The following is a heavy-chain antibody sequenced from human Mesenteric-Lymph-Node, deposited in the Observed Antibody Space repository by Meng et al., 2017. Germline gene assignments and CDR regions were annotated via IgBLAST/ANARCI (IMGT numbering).Heavy chain of an antibody. D-gene: IGHD3-22*01. J-gene: IGHJ4*02. V-gene: IGHV3-15*01. CDR1: GFRFSNYA. CDR3: TTDTMIVSDFDY. CDR2: IKSKTDGGTT. Sequence: GGSLRLSCAASGFRFSNYAMSWVRQAPGKRLEWVGRIKSKTDGGTTDYAAPVKGRFTISRDDSKNTLYLQMNSLKTEDTAVYYCTTDTMIVSDFDYWGQGTLVTVSS.